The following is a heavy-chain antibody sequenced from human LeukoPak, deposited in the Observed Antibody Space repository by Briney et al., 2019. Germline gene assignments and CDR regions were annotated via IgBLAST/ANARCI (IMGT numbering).Heavy chain of an antibody. Sequence: GGSLRLSCAASGFTFSSYSMSWVRQAPGKGLEWVSVIYSGGSTYYADSVKGRFTISRDNSKNTLYLQMNSLRAEDTAVYYCARVRLSWYDSSGRGAFDIWGQGTMVTVSS. D-gene: IGHD3-22*01. V-gene: IGHV3-66*01. CDR1: GFTFSSYS. J-gene: IGHJ3*02. CDR3: ARVRLSWYDSSGRGAFDI. CDR2: IYSGGST.